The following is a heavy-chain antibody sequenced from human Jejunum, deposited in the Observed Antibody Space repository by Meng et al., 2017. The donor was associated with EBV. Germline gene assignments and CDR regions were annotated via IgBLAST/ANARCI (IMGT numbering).Heavy chain of an antibody. Sequence: QGQIEQWGAGLLKPSETLSLTCAVYRGSFSGYYWSWIRQHPGKGLEWIGEINHSGSTNYNPSLRSRVTISVETSKNQFSLRLNSVTAADTAVYYCARVAFSYTTRSLDSWGQGTLVTVSS. CDR2: INHSGST. V-gene: IGHV4-34*02. J-gene: IGHJ4*02. D-gene: IGHD3-16*02. CDR3: ARVAFSYTTRSLDS. CDR1: RGSFSGYY.